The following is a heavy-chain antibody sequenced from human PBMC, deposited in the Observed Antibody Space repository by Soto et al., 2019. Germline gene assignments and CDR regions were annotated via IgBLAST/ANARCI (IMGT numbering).Heavy chain of an antibody. CDR1: GGSFSGYY. CDR3: ARKRDSGYDRYDVYFDY. CDR2: INHSGST. J-gene: IGHJ4*02. D-gene: IGHD5-12*01. Sequence: SETLSLTCAVYGGSFSGYYWSWIRQPPGKGLEWIGEINHSGSTNYNPSLKSRVTISVDTSKNQFSLKLSSVTAADTAVYYCARKRDSGYDRYDVYFDYWGQGTLVTVSS. V-gene: IGHV4-34*01.